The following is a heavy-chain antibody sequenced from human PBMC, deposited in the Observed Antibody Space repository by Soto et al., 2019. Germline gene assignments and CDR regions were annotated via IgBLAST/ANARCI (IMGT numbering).Heavy chain of an antibody. CDR1: SDSISSYY. CDR3: ARAVGDPLYHLDY. Sequence: QVQLQESGPGLVRPSETLSLTCTVSSDSISSYYWIWIRQSPGKGLEWIGYTDYSGNTNYNPSLKSRVTISGDTSKNPFSLRLSSVTAADTAVYYCARAVGDPLYHLDYWGQGTLVTVSS. V-gene: IGHV4-59*08. J-gene: IGHJ4*02. D-gene: IGHD1-26*01. CDR2: TDYSGNT.